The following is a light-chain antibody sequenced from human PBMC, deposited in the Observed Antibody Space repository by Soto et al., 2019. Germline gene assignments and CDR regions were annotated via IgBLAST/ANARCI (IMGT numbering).Light chain of an antibody. CDR2: GVS. V-gene: IGLV2-14*01. J-gene: IGLJ1*01. CDR1: SSDVGGHNS. Sequence: QSALAQPASVSGSPGQSITISCTGTSSDVGGHNSVCWYQQHPGKAPKLMIYGVSNRPSGVSDRFSGSKSGNTASLTISGLQAGDEADYYCSSYRSSSTYVFGTGTKLTVL. CDR3: SSYRSSSTYV.